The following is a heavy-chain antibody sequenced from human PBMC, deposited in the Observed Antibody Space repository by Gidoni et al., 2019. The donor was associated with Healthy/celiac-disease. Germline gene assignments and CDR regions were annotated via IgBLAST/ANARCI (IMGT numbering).Heavy chain of an antibody. V-gene: IGHV4-30-4*01. CDR1: GGSISSGDYY. D-gene: IGHD1-26*01. CDR2: IYYSGST. Sequence: QVQLQESGPGLVKPSQTLSLTCTVSGGSISSGDYYWSWIRQPPGKGLEWIGYIYYSGSTYYNPSLKSRVTISVDTSKNQFSLKLSSVTAADTAVYYCARVRGRAKWELPRLFDYWGQGTLVTVSS. CDR3: ARVRGRAKWELPRLFDY. J-gene: IGHJ4*02.